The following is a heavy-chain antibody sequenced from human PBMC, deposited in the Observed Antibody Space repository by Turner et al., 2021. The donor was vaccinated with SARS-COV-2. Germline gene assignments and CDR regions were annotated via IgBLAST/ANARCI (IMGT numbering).Heavy chain of an antibody. D-gene: IGHD5-12*01. V-gene: IGHV3-33*01. CDR3: ARDGGYSGYAYFDY. CDR1: GFTFSSYG. CDR2: IWYDGSNK. J-gene: IGHJ4*02. Sequence: QVQLVESGGGVVQPGRSLRLSCAASGFTFSSYGMHWVRQAPGKGLEWVAVIWYDGSNKYYADAVKGRFTISRDNSKKTLYLQMNSLRAEDTAVYYCARDGGYSGYAYFDYWGQGTLVTVSS.